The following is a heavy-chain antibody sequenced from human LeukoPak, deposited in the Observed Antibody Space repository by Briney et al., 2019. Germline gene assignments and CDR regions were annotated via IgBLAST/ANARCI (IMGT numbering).Heavy chain of an antibody. V-gene: IGHV4-4*09. J-gene: IGHJ5*02. Sequence: SETLSLTCTVSGGSNNSYYWSWIRQPPGKGLEWIGYTHPSGNTNYSPSLKSRVTISIDTSRNQFSLKLSSVTAADTAVYYCARKAPKKGWFDPWGQGTLVTVSS. CDR1: GGSNNSYY. CDR2: THPSGNT. CDR3: ARKAPKKGWFDP.